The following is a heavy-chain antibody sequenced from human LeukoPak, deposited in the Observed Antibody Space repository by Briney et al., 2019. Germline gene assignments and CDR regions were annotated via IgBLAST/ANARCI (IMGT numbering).Heavy chain of an antibody. D-gene: IGHD4-17*01. V-gene: IGHV1-69*13. CDR2: IIPIFGTA. Sequence: SVKVSCKASGGTFSSYAISWVRQAPGQGLEWMGRIIPIFGTANYAQKFQGRVTITADEPTSTAYMELSSLRSEDTAVYYCAREGAVTNAEGVWFDPWGQGTLVTVSS. J-gene: IGHJ5*02. CDR3: AREGAVTNAEGVWFDP. CDR1: GGTFSSYA.